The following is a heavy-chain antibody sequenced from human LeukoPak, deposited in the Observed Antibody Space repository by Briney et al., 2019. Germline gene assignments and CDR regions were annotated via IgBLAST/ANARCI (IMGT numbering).Heavy chain of an antibody. J-gene: IGHJ5*02. Sequence: PSETLSLTCAVSGGSISSSNWWSWVRQPPGEGLEWIGEIYHSGSTNYNPSLKRRVTISVDTSKNQFSLKLSSVTAADTAVYYCARVEELWFGVSWGQGTLVTVSS. CDR3: ARVEELWFGVS. V-gene: IGHV4-4*02. CDR2: IYHSGST. CDR1: GGSISSSNW. D-gene: IGHD3-10*01.